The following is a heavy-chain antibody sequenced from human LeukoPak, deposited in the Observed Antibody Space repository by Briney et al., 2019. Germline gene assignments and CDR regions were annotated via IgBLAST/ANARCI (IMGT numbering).Heavy chain of an antibody. Sequence: SETLSLTCAVYGGSFSGCYWSWIRQPPGKGLEWIGEINHSGSTNYNPSLKSRVTISVDTSKNQFSLKLSSVTAADTAVYYCARGPGATSFEYWGQGTLVTVSS. CDR1: GGSFSGCY. J-gene: IGHJ4*02. CDR2: INHSGST. V-gene: IGHV4-34*01. D-gene: IGHD1-26*01. CDR3: ARGPGATSFEY.